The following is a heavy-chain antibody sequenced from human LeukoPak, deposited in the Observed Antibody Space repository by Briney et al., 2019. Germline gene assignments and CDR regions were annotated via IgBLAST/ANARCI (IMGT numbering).Heavy chain of an antibody. CDR2: INPNNGGT. CDR1: GYTITGYY. D-gene: IGHD5-18*01. V-gene: IGHV1-2*02. J-gene: IGHJ4*02. Sequence: ASVKVSCKAFGYTITGYYIHWVRQAPGQGLEWMGWINPNNGGTNSAQKFQGRVTMTRDTSIGTAYMELNRLTYDDTAVYYCGRDRHWIQGNFDDWGQGTPVTVSS. CDR3: GRDRHWIQGNFDD.